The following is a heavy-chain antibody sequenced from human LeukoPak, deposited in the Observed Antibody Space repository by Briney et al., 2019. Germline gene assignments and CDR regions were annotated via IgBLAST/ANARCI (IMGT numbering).Heavy chain of an antibody. D-gene: IGHD1-7*01. CDR3: ARGRANWDYDFDY. Sequence: SETLSLTCAVFGESFVGRHWSWIRQTPGKGLEWLGEASHAGITNYNPSLKSRVSISVDTSKDQFSLTLTSVTAADTAVYYCARGRANWDYDFDYWGQGTPVTVSS. CDR1: GESFVGRH. V-gene: IGHV4-34*01. CDR2: ASHAGIT. J-gene: IGHJ4*02.